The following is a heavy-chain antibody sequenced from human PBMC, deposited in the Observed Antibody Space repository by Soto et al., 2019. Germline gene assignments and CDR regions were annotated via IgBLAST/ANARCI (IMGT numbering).Heavy chain of an antibody. CDR2: ISAYNGNT. J-gene: IGHJ3*02. CDR3: ARDQVQRPDYDYIWGSFYAFDI. V-gene: IGHV1-18*01. D-gene: IGHD3-16*01. Sequence: QVQLVQSGAEVKKPGASVKVSCKASGYTFTSYGISWVRQAPGQGLEWMGWISAYNGNTNYAQKLQCRVTMTTDTCTSTAYMELRSLRSEDTAVYYCARDQVQRPDYDYIWGSFYAFDIWCQGTMVTVSS. CDR1: GYTFTSYG.